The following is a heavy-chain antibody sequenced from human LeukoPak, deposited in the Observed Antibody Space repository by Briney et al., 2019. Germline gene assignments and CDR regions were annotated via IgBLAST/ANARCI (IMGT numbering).Heavy chain of an antibody. Sequence: SETLSLTCTVSGGSISSVNYCWGWIRQPPGKGLEWIGSIYYSGSTFYNPSLESRVTISVDTSKNQFSLKLSSVTAADTAVYYCAQAYGSGDGAVFDYWGQGTLVTVSS. CDR3: AQAYGSGDGAVFDY. CDR2: IYYSGST. V-gene: IGHV4-39*01. CDR1: GGSISSVNYC. D-gene: IGHD3-10*01. J-gene: IGHJ4*02.